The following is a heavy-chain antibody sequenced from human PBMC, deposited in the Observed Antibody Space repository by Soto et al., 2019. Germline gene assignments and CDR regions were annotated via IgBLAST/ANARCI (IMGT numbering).Heavy chain of an antibody. D-gene: IGHD2-21*01. Sequence: EVQLLESGGGLVQPGGSLRLSCAASGLSFTNYAMSWIRRAPGKGLEWVSTISGSGGDTYYADSVKGRFTISRDNSKNKVYVQMRSLRVEDTAIYYCAKADASGGNSLLFENWGQGTLVTVSS. CDR2: ISGSGGDT. V-gene: IGHV3-23*01. CDR3: AKADASGGNSLLFEN. CDR1: GLSFTNYA. J-gene: IGHJ4*02.